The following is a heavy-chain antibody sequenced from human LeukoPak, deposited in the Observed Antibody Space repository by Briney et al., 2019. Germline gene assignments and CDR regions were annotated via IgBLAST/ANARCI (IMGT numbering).Heavy chain of an antibody. Sequence: GGSLRLSCVASGFSFSSYWMAWVRQAPGKGLEWVANIKYDGSLKFYVDSVKGRFSISRDNAKNSLYLEMNSLRADDTAVYFCASSHDSSGNDWGQGTMVTVSS. V-gene: IGHV3-7*01. D-gene: IGHD3-22*01. CDR2: IKYDGSLK. J-gene: IGHJ4*02. CDR3: ASSHDSSGND. CDR1: GFSFSSYW.